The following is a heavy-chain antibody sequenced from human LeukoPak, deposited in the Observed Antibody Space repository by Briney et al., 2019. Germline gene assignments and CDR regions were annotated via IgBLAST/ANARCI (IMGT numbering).Heavy chain of an antibody. J-gene: IGHJ5*02. Sequence: PSDTLSLTCTVYGRSFSGYYCSWIRQPPGKGLEWIGEINHSGSTNYNPSIKSRVTISVDTSKNQFSLKLSSVTAADTAVYYCARGRWFDPWGQGTLVTVSS. CDR1: GRSFSGYY. CDR3: ARGRWFDP. V-gene: IGHV4-34*01. CDR2: INHSGST.